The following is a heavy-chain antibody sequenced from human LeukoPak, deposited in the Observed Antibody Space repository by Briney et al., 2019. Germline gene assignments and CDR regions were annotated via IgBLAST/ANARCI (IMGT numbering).Heavy chain of an antibody. CDR2: ISGGGGST. J-gene: IGHJ4*02. V-gene: IGHV3-23*01. Sequence: GGSLRLSCAASGFTFSSYALNWVRQAPGKGLEWVSAISGGGGSTYYADSVKGRFTISRDNSKNTLYLQMNSLRAEDMAVYYCAKVNSEAARIVDYLDYWGQGTLVTVSS. CDR3: AKVNSEAARIVDYLDY. CDR1: GFTFSSYA. D-gene: IGHD1-26*01.